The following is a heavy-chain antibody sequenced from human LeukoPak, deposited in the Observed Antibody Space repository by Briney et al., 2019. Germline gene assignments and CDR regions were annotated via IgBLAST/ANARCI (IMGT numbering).Heavy chain of an antibody. CDR1: GFTFSSYW. V-gene: IGHV3-74*01. CDR2: INTDGSTT. D-gene: IGHD2-2*01. J-gene: IGHJ4*02. CDR3: TRATSWSSAILDY. Sequence: GSLRLSCAASGFTFSSYWMHWVRQAPGKGLVWVSRINTDGSTTNYADSVKGRFTISRDNAKNTLYLQMNSLRAEDTAVYYCTRATSWSSAILDYWGQGTLVTVSS.